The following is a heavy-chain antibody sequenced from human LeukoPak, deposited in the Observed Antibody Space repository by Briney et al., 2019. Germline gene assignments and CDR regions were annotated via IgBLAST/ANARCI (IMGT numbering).Heavy chain of an antibody. V-gene: IGHV3-7*01. CDR2: IKQDGSEK. Sequence: GGSLRLSCAASGFTFSSYWMSWVRQAPGKGLEWVANIKQDGSEKYYMDSVKGRFTISRDNAKNSLYLQMNSLRAEDTAVYYCARYYDFWSGYYRGIDYWGQGTLVTVSS. CDR1: GFTFSSYW. D-gene: IGHD3-3*01. CDR3: ARYYDFWSGYYRGIDY. J-gene: IGHJ4*02.